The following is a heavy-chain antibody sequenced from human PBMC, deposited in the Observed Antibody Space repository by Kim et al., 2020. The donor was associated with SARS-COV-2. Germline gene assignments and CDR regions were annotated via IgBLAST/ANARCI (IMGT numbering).Heavy chain of an antibody. V-gene: IGHV4-59*01. J-gene: IGHJ3*02. D-gene: IGHD2-21*01. CDR2: T. CDR3: AREDRNSEAFDI. Sequence: TYYNPSLKSRLTLSMNTSKNEFSLRLTSVTAADTATYYCAREDRNSEAFDIWGQGTMVTVS.